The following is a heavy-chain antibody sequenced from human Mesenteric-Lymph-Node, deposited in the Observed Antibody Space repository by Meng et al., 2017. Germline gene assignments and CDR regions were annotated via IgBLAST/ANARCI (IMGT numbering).Heavy chain of an antibody. V-gene: IGHV3-30*18. CDR2: ISYDGGNK. CDR3: AKAVVARTFYYYSGMDV. J-gene: IGHJ6*02. Sequence: QVQLVESGGGVVQPGRSLRLSCAASGFTFSNYGMHWVRQAPGKGLEWVALISYDGGNKYYADSVKGRFTISRDNSKDTLYVQMNSLRAEDTAVYYCAKAVVARTFYYYSGMDVWGQGTTVTVSS. CDR1: GFTFSNYG. D-gene: IGHD4-23*01.